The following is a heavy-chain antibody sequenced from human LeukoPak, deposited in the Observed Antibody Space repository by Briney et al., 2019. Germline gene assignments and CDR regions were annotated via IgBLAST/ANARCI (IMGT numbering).Heavy chain of an antibody. CDR2: ISAYNGNT. CDR1: GYTFTSYG. CDR3: ARELAGVVPAAIDY. Sequence: RASVKVSCKASGYTFTSYGISWVRQAPGQGLEWMGWISAYNGNTNYAQKLQGRVTMTTDTSTSTAYMELRSLRSDDTAVYYCARELAGVVPAAIDYWGRGTLVTVSS. J-gene: IGHJ4*02. D-gene: IGHD2-2*01. V-gene: IGHV1-18*01.